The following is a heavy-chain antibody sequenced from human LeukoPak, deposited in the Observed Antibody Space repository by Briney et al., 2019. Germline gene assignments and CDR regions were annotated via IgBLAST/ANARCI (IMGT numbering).Heavy chain of an antibody. CDR2: IYPGDSET. D-gene: IGHD3-22*01. J-gene: IGHJ3*02. Sequence: GESLKISCKASGYRFTIYWIGWVRQMPGKGLEWMGFIYPGDSETRYSPSFQGQVTISADKSISTAYLQWSSLKASDTAMYYCASNNYYDSSGYYTPSGAFDIWGQGTMVTVSS. CDR1: GYRFTIYW. V-gene: IGHV5-51*01. CDR3: ASNNYYDSSGYYTPSGAFDI.